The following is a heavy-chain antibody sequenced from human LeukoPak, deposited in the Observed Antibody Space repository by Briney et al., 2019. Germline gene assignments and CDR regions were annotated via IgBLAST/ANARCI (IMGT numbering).Heavy chain of an antibody. CDR3: ARICSSTDCLIPD. V-gene: IGHV3-74*01. J-gene: IGHJ4*02. Sequence: GGSLRLSCAASGFTFSRHWMRWVRQAPGKGLVWISRINSDGSGTNYADFVKGRFTISRDNAKNTVYLQINSLRDEDTAVYYCARICSSTDCLIPDWGQGTLVTVSS. CDR1: GFTFSRHW. CDR2: INSDGSGT. D-gene: IGHD2-2*01.